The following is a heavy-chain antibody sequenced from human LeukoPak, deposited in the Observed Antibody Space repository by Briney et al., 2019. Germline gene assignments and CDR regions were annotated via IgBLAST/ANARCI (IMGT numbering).Heavy chain of an antibody. CDR2: ISSSSSYI. CDR3: AKSTSGDYEFDC. V-gene: IGHV3-21*04. Sequence: GGSLRLSCAASGFTFSSYSMNWVRQAPGKGLEWVSSISSSSSYIYYADSVKGRFTISRDNSKNTLYLQMNSLRGEDTAVYYCAKSTSGDYEFDCWGQGTLVTVSS. D-gene: IGHD4-17*01. J-gene: IGHJ4*02. CDR1: GFTFSSYS.